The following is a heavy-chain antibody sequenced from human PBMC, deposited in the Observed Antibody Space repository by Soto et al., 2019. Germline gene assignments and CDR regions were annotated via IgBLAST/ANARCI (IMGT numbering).Heavy chain of an antibody. J-gene: IGHJ4*02. Sequence: ASVKVSCKASGGTFSSYAISWVRQAPGQGLEWMGGIIPIFGTANYAQKFQGRVTITADESTSTAYMELSSLRSEDTAVYYCAREGGTAPLYLFDYWGQGILVTVSS. D-gene: IGHD2-8*01. CDR3: AREGGTAPLYLFDY. V-gene: IGHV1-69*13. CDR1: GGTFSSYA. CDR2: IIPIFGTA.